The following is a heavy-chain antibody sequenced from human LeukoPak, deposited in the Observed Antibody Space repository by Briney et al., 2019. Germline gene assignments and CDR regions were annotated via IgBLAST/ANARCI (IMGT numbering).Heavy chain of an antibody. CDR2: IKQDGSEK. CDR3: ATHRGYSYGTTEDFDY. Sequence: GGSLRLSCAASGFTFSHYWMSWVRQAPGKGLEWVANIKQDGSEKYYVDSVKGRFTISRDNAKNSLYLQMNSLRAEDTALYYCATHRGYSYGTTEDFDYWGQGTLVTVFS. V-gene: IGHV3-7*01. J-gene: IGHJ4*02. D-gene: IGHD5-18*01. CDR1: GFTFSHYW.